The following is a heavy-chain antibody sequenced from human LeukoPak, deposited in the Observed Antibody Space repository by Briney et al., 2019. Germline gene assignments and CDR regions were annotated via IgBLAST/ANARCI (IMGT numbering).Heavy chain of an antibody. CDR3: ARAIAGDDAFDI. Sequence: ASVKVSCKASGYTFTGYYMHWVRQAPGQGLEWMGWINPNSGGTNYAQKFQGRVTMTRDTSISTAYMELSRLRSDDTAMYYCARAIAGDDAFDIWGQGTMVTVSS. D-gene: IGHD6-13*01. V-gene: IGHV1-2*02. J-gene: IGHJ3*02. CDR1: GYTFTGYY. CDR2: INPNSGGT.